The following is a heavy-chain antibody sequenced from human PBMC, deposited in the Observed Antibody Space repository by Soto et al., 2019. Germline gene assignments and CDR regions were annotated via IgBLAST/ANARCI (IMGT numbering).Heavy chain of an antibody. V-gene: IGHV2-70*11. CDR3: ARERITMVRGFQHYMDV. CDR1: GFSLSTSGMC. Sequence: SGPTLVKPTQTLTLTCTFSGFSLSTSGMCVSWIRQPPGKALEWLARIDWDDDKYYSTSLKTRLTISKDTSKNQVVLTMTNMDPVDTATYYCARERITMVRGFQHYMDVWGKGTTVTVSS. D-gene: IGHD3-10*01. J-gene: IGHJ6*03. CDR2: IDWDDDK.